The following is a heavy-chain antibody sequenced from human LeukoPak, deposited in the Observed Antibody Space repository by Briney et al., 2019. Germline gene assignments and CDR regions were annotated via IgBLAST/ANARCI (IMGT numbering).Heavy chain of an antibody. CDR2: IVGSGGST. CDR1: GFTFSNYA. J-gene: IGHJ4*02. V-gene: IGHV3-23*01. CDR3: SKWGDYDVLTGYYDSDF. D-gene: IGHD3-9*01. Sequence: PGGSLRLSCAASGFTFSNYATSWVRQAPGKGLEWVSAIVGSGGSTYYADSVKGRFSISRDNSKNTLFLQMNSLRVEDTALYYCSKWGDYDVLTGYYDSDFWGQGPLVTVSS.